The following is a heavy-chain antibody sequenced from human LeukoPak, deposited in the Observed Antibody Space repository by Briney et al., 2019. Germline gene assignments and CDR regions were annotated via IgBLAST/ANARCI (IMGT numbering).Heavy chain of an antibody. CDR1: GYIFTTYW. CDR2: IFPGDSDT. V-gene: IGHV5-51*01. Sequence: GESLKISCKGSGYIFTTYWIGWVRQTPGKGLEWVGIIFPGDSDTRYGPSFQGQVTVSVDKSISTAYLQWSSLKASDTAMYYCARLESLAPPDYWGQGTLVTVSS. J-gene: IGHJ4*02. CDR3: ARLESLAPPDY. D-gene: IGHD1-14*01.